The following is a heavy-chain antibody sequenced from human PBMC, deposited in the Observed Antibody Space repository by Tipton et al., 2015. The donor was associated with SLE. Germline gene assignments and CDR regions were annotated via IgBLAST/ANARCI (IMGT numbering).Heavy chain of an antibody. CDR2: IYTSGST. CDR1: GGSISSGSYY. Sequence: TLSLTCTVSGGSISSGSYYWSWIRQPAGKGLEWIGHIYTSGSTNYNPSLKSRVTISVDTSKNQFSLKLSSVTAADTAVYYCAREILMADYWGQGTPVTVSS. CDR3: AREILMADY. V-gene: IGHV4-61*09. J-gene: IGHJ4*02. D-gene: IGHD5-24*01.